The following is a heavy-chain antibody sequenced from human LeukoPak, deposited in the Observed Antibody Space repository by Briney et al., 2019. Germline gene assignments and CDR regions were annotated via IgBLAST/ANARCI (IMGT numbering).Heavy chain of an antibody. Sequence: PSETLSLTCTVSGGSISSYYWSWIRQPPGKGLEWIGYIYYSGSTNYNPSLKSRVTISVDTSKNQFSLKLSSVTAADTAVYYCAREPSYGDYVRGAFDIWGQGTMVTVSS. CDR1: GGSISSYY. D-gene: IGHD4-17*01. CDR3: AREPSYGDYVRGAFDI. CDR2: IYYSGST. V-gene: IGHV4-59*12. J-gene: IGHJ3*02.